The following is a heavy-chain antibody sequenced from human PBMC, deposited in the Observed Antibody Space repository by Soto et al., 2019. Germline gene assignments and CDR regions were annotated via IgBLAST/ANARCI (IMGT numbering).Heavy chain of an antibody. Sequence: PSETLSLTCAVYGGSFSGYYWSWIRQPPGKGLEWIGEINHSGSTNYNPSLKSRVTISVDTSKNQFSLKLSSVTAADTAVYSCARDSTMRKQPNYYSYYGMDVWGQGTTVTVSS. CDR3: ARDSTMRKQPNYYSYYGMDV. V-gene: IGHV4-34*09. CDR2: INHSGST. CDR1: GGSFSGYY. D-gene: IGHD2-2*01. J-gene: IGHJ6*02.